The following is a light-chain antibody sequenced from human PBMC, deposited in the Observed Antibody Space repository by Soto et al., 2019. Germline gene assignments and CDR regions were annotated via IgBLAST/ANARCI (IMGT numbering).Light chain of an antibody. Sequence: QSVLTQPPSASGSPGQSVTISCTGTSSDVGAYDYVSWFQQRPGKAPKLLIYEVSKRPSGVPDRFSGSKSDNTASLTVSGRQAEDEADYYCSSYAGSITFDVFGTGTKLTVL. J-gene: IGLJ1*01. CDR2: EVS. CDR1: SSDVGAYDY. V-gene: IGLV2-8*01. CDR3: SSYAGSITFDV.